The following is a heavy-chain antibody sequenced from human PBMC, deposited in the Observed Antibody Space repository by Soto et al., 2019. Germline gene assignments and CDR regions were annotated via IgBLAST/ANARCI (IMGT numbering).Heavy chain of an antibody. CDR1: GDSVSSNSAA. V-gene: IGHV6-1*01. CDR2: TYYRTRWYN. D-gene: IGHD1-7*01. CDR3: AGTTSLQWYYMDV. J-gene: IGHJ6*03. Sequence: SQTLSLTCAISGDSVSSNSAAWNWIRQSPSRGLKRLRRTYYRTRWYNDKTDSVKSRITVNTDTSKKQYSLHLTSVTPEASAVYYCAGTTSLQWYYMDVWDKVTTVTVSS.